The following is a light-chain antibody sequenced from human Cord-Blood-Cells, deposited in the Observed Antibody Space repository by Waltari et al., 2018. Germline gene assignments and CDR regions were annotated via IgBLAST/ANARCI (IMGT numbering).Light chain of an antibody. V-gene: IGLV2-8*01. CDR3: SSYAGSNNYV. J-gene: IGLJ1*01. CDR1: SSDVGGYNS. CDR2: EVS. Sequence: QSALTQPPSASGSPGQSVTISCTGTSSDVGGYNSVSWYQQPPGKAPKLMIYEVSKRPSGVPDRFSGSKSGNTASLTVSGLQAEDEADYYCSSYAGSNNYVFGTGTKVTVL.